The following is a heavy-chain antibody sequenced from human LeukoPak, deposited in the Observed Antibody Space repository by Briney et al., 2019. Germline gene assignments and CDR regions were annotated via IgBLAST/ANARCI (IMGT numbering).Heavy chain of an antibody. V-gene: IGHV3-7*01. CDR1: GFTFSGFS. J-gene: IGHJ4*02. CDR2: IKQDGSER. D-gene: IGHD6-19*01. Sequence: GGSLRLSCAASGFTFSGFSMSWVRQSPTKGLEWVANIKQDGSERYYVDSVKGRFTISRDNAKNSLSLQMNNLRVEDTAEYYCARAERIGIAVAGIDYWGQGTLVTVSS. CDR3: ARAERIGIAVAGIDY.